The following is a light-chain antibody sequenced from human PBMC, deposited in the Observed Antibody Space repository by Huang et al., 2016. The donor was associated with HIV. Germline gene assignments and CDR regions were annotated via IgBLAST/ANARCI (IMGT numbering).Light chain of an antibody. CDR1: QSLLHSNGYNY. CDR3: MQALQTIT. CDR2: LGA. Sequence: DIVLTHSPLSLPVTPGEPASISCRSSQSLLHSNGYNYLEWYLQMRGQSPQLLISLGANRASGVPDRFRGSGSGTDFTLKISRVEAEDGGVYYCMQALQTITFGPGTKVDIK. V-gene: IGKV2-28*01. J-gene: IGKJ3*01.